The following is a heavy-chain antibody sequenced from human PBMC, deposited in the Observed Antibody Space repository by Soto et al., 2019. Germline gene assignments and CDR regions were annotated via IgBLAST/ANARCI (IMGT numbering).Heavy chain of an antibody. J-gene: IGHJ6*02. V-gene: IGHV3-43*01. Sequence: GGSLRFSCAASGFTFDDYTMHWVRQAPGKGLEWVSLISWDGGSTYYADSVKGRFTISRDNSKNSLYLQMNSLRTEDTALYYCAKVWQPGLYYYGMDVWGQGTTVTVSS. CDR1: GFTFDDYT. D-gene: IGHD3-16*01. CDR3: AKVWQPGLYYYGMDV. CDR2: ISWDGGST.